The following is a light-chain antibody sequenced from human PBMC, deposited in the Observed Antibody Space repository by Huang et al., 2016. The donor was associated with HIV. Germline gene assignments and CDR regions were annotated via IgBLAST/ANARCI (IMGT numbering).Light chain of an antibody. J-gene: IGKJ2*01. Sequence: DIVMTQSPDSLAVSLDERANINCKTSQSVLSRPRNKTSLAWYQQRPGQSPTLLIYLASTRQSGVPDRFSGSGSGTHFTLTISSLQAEDVAFYYCQQYFISPPTFGQGTKLEI. V-gene: IGKV4-1*01. CDR3: QQYFISPPT. CDR1: QSVLSRPRNKTS. CDR2: LAS.